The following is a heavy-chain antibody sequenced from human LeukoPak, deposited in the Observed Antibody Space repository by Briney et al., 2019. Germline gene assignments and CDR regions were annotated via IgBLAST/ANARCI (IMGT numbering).Heavy chain of an antibody. CDR2: ISGSRGTI. J-gene: IGHJ6*03. D-gene: IGHD3-16*01. CDR3: ARRSEFGVLYYMDV. V-gene: IGHV3-48*01. Sequence: PGGSLRLPCAASGVTFSSYNMNWVREAPGKGLEWVSYISGSRGTIYYADSLKGRFTISTDNAKNPVYLQMNSLRAEDTAVYYCARRSEFGVLYYMDVWGKGTTVTVSS. CDR1: GVTFSSYN.